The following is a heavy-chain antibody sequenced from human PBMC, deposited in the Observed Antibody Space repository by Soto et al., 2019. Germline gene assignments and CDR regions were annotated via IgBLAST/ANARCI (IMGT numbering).Heavy chain of an antibody. Sequence: GGSLRLSCAASGFTFDDYTMHWVRQAPGKGLEWVSLISWDGGSTYYADSVKGRFTISRDNSKNSLYLQMNSLRTEDTALYYCAKQSTPDVDIVATTEFDYWGQGTLVTVSS. V-gene: IGHV3-43*01. J-gene: IGHJ4*02. D-gene: IGHD5-12*01. CDR1: GFTFDDYT. CDR2: ISWDGGST. CDR3: AKQSTPDVDIVATTEFDY.